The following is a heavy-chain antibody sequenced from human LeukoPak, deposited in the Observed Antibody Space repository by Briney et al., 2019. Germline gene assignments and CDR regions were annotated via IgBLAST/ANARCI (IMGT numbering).Heavy chain of an antibody. Sequence: GASLRLSCAASGFTFSSYAMSWVRQAPGKGLEWVSAISGSGGSTYYADSVKGRFTISRDNSKNTLYLQMNSLRAEVTAVYYCAKGGTIGWLQHGHFDYWGQGTLVTVSS. V-gene: IGHV3-23*01. CDR1: GFTFSSYA. CDR3: AKGGTIGWLQHGHFDY. CDR2: ISGSGGST. D-gene: IGHD5-24*01. J-gene: IGHJ4*02.